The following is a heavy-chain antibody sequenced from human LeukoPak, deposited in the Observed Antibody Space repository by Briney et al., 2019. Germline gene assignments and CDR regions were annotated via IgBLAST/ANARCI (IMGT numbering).Heavy chain of an antibody. V-gene: IGHV3-74*01. D-gene: IGHD2-8*02. J-gene: IGHJ4*02. CDR3: ARVSTGKYYFDS. Sequence: GGSLRLSCAASAFTFSNYWMHWVRQAPGKGLVWVTRINTDGSTTSYADSVEGRFTISRDNAKNTLYLQMNSLRAEDTAVYYCARVSTGKYYFDSWGQGTLVTVSS. CDR1: AFTFSNYW. CDR2: INTDGSTT.